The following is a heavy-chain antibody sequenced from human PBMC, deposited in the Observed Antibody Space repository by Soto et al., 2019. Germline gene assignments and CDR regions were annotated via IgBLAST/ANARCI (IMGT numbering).Heavy chain of an antibody. D-gene: IGHD2-21*02. V-gene: IGHV1-18*01. Sequence: QVQLVQSGAEVKKPGASVKVSCKASGYTFTSYGISWVRQAPGQGLEWMGWISAYNGNTNYAQKLQGRVTMTTDTTTSTAYMELRSLRSDDTAVYYCAICGGACYSPLYYGMDVWGQGTTVTVSS. CDR3: AICGGACYSPLYYGMDV. CDR1: GYTFTSYG. J-gene: IGHJ6*02. CDR2: ISAYNGNT.